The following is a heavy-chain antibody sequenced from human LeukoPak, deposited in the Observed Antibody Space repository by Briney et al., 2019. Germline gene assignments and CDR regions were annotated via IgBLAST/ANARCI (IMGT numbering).Heavy chain of an antibody. Sequence: PGRSLRLSCAASGFTFSNYAIHGVRQAPAKGLEGGAVIWYDGTNKFYADSVKGRFTISGDNSKNTLYLQMNSLRAEDTAVYYCASSLPRYSSSWYPFNYWGQGTLVTVSS. V-gene: IGHV3-33*01. CDR3: ASSLPRYSSSWYPFNY. CDR1: GFTFSNYA. D-gene: IGHD6-13*01. CDR2: IWYDGTNK. J-gene: IGHJ4*02.